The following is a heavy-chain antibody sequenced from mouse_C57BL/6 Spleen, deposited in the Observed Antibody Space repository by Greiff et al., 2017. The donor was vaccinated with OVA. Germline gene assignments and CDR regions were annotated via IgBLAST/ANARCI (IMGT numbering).Heavy chain of an antibody. Sequence: QVQLQQPGTELVKPGASVKLSCKASGYTFTSYWMHWVKQRPGQGLEWIGNINPSNGGTNYNEKFKGKATLTVDKSSSTAYMQLSSLTSEDSAVYDSARSGYLDWYFDVWGTGTTVTVSS. CDR1: GYTFTSYW. V-gene: IGHV1-53*01. CDR3: ARSGYLDWYFDV. CDR2: INPSNGGT. J-gene: IGHJ1*03. D-gene: IGHD3-2*02.